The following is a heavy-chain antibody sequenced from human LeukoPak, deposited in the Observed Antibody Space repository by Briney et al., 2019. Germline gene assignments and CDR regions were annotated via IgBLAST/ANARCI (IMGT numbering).Heavy chain of an antibody. D-gene: IGHD3-10*02. CDR1: GGSFSGYY. J-gene: IGHJ5*02. V-gene: IGHV4-34*01. CDR2: INHSGIT. Sequence: SETLSLTCAVYGGSFSGYYWSWIRQPPGEGLEWIGEINHSGITNYNPSLKSRVSISVDTSKKQFSRKMTSLTAADTAIYYCARFRGDGDYNVNHWGQGALVTVSS. CDR3: ARFRGDGDYNVNH.